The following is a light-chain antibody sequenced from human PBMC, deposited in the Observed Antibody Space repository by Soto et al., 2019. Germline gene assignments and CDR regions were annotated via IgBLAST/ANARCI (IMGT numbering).Light chain of an antibody. Sequence: EIVMTQSPATLSVSPGERATLSCRASQSVSSSYLAWYQQKPGQAPRLLIYGTSSRATAIPDRFSGSGSGTDFTLTISRLEPEDFAVYYCQQYGSSSWTFGQGTKVEIK. V-gene: IGKV3-20*01. J-gene: IGKJ1*01. CDR3: QQYGSSSWT. CDR1: QSVSSSY. CDR2: GTS.